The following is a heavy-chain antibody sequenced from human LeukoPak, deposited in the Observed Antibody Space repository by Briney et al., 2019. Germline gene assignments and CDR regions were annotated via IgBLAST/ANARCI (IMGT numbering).Heavy chain of an antibody. CDR2: ISGSGGNT. D-gene: IGHD3-16*01. V-gene: IGHV3-23*01. CDR3: ASRGGGSSDSYFDY. J-gene: IGHJ4*02. CDR1: GFTFSSYA. Sequence: PGGSLRLSCAASGFTFSSYAMSWVRQAPGKGLECVSVISGSGGNTYYADSVKGRFTISRDNSKNTLYLQMNSLRAEDTAVYYWASRGGGSSDSYFDYWGQGTLVTVSS.